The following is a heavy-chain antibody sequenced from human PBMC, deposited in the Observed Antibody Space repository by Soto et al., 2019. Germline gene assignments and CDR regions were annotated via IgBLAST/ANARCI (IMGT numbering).Heavy chain of an antibody. V-gene: IGHV4-34*01. CDR2: INHSGST. D-gene: IGHD3-10*01. Sequence: PSETLSLTCAVYGGSFSGYYWSWIRQPPGKGLEWIGEINHSGSTNYNPSLKSRVTISVDTSKNQFFLKLSSVTAADTAVYYCARGYYYGSGRLYYYYGMDVWGQGTTVTISS. CDR1: GGSFSGYY. CDR3: ARGYYYGSGRLYYYYGMDV. J-gene: IGHJ6*02.